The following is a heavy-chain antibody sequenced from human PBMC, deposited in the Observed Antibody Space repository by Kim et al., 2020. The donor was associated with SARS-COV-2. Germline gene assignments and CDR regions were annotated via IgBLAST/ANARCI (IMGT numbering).Heavy chain of an antibody. D-gene: IGHD3-10*01. V-gene: IGHV4-34*01. Sequence: SETLSLTCAVYGGSFSGYYWSWIRQPPGKGLEWIGEINHSGSTNYNPSLKSRVTISVDTSKNQFSLKLSSVTAADTAVYYCARGRVTMVRGVIITQYFD. CDR2: INHSGST. J-gene: IGHJ4*01. CDR3: ARGRVTMVRGVIITQYFD. CDR1: GGSFSGYY.